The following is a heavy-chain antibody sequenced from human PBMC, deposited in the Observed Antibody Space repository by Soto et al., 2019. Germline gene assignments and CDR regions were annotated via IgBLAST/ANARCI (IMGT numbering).Heavy chain of an antibody. Sequence: KTXETLPLTCAVSGCSISSSNWWSWVRQPPGKGLEWIGEIYHSGSTNYNPSLKSRVTISVDKSKNQFSLKLSSVTAADTAVYYCARRNIVVVPADFDSWGQGTLVTVSS. CDR2: IYHSGST. CDR3: ARRNIVVVPADFDS. V-gene: IGHV4-4*02. D-gene: IGHD2-2*01. CDR1: GCSISSSNW. J-gene: IGHJ4*02.